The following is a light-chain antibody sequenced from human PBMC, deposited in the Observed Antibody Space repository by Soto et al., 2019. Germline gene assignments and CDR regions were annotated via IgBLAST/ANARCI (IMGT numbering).Light chain of an antibody. J-gene: IGLJ2*01. CDR2: AVS. Sequence: QSVLTQPASVSGSPGQSITISCTGTSSDVGGYNYVSWYQQHPAKAPKLMIYAVSNRPSGVSNRFSGSKSGNTASLTISGLQAEDEADYYCSSYTTSSSVVFGGGTKLTVL. CDR1: SSDVGGYNY. CDR3: SSYTTSSSVV. V-gene: IGLV2-14*01.